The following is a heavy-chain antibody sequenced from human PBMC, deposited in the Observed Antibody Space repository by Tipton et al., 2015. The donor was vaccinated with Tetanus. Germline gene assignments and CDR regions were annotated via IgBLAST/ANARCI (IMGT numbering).Heavy chain of an antibody. V-gene: IGHV3-21*01. CDR3: ARDWAAEKRYRGGEYFTH. Sequence: GSLRLSCAASGFTFSSYSMNWVRQAPGKGLEWVSSIGSTDYIYYADSVRGRFTVSRDNAKNSLYLQMNSLRAEDTAVYYCARDWAAEKRYRGGEYFTHWGQGSLVTVTS. J-gene: IGHJ1*01. CDR2: IGSTDYI. D-gene: IGHD2/OR15-2a*01. CDR1: GFTFSSYS.